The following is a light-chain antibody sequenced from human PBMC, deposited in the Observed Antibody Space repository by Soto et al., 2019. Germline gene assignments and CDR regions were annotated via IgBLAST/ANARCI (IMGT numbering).Light chain of an antibody. CDR3: QQRSNWPPEVT. CDR1: QSVSSS. Sequence: EIVLTQSPDTLSLSPGERATLSCRASQSVSSSLAWYQQKPGQAPRLLIYDASNRATGIPARFSGSGSGTDFPVTISMLGPGDFAVYYCQQRSNWPPEVTFGPGTKVDIK. CDR2: DAS. J-gene: IGKJ3*01. V-gene: IGKV3-11*01.